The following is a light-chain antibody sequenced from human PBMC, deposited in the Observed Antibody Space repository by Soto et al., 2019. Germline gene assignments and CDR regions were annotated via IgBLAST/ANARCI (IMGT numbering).Light chain of an antibody. CDR1: SSDAGSYNR. Sequence: QSVLTQPPSVSGSPGQSVTISCTGTSSDAGSYNRLSWYQQPPGTAPKLIMYEVNTRPSGVPDRFSGSKSGSTASLPISGLQAEAEADYYCSLYLSGSTYVSGTGTKVTVL. J-gene: IGLJ1*01. CDR2: EVN. V-gene: IGLV2-18*01. CDR3: SLYLSGSTYV.